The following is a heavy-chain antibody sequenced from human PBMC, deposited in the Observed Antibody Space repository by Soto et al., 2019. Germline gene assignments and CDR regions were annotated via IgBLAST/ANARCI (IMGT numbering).Heavy chain of an antibody. CDR2: IYYSGST. J-gene: IGHJ2*01. CDR1: GGSISSGGYY. CDR3: ARGGRWLQYWYFDL. Sequence: QVQLQESGPGLVKPSQTLSLTCTVSGGSISSGGYYWSWIRQHPGKGLEWIGYIYYSGSTYYNPSLKIRVSISVDTSKNQFSLKLSSVTAADTAVYYCARGGRWLQYWYFDLWGRGTLVTVSS. V-gene: IGHV4-31*03. D-gene: IGHD3-16*01.